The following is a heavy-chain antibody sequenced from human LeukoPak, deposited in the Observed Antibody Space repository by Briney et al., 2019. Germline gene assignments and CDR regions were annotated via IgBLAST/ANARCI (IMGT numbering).Heavy chain of an antibody. CDR1: GYSISSGYY. CDR2: VYYSGST. CDR3: ARDASVLRFLEWLPAGNWFDP. V-gene: IGHV4-38-2*02. Sequence: PSETLSLTCTVSGYSISSGYYWGWIRQPPGKGLEWIAGVYYSGSTYYNPSLKSRVTISVDTSKNQFSLKLSSVTAADTAVYYCARDASVLRFLEWLPAGNWFDPWGQGTLVTVSS. J-gene: IGHJ5*02. D-gene: IGHD3-3*01.